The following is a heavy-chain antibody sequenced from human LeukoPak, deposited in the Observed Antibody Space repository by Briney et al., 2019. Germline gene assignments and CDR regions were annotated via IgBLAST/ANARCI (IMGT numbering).Heavy chain of an antibody. CDR3: ARDHIPHWGSFGD. Sequence: SETLSLTCTVSGGSISSGSYYWSWIRQPAGKGLQWIGRTYTSGRTNYNPSLKSRVTISVDTSKNQFSLKLSSVTAADTAVYYCARDHIPHWGSFGDWGQGTLVTVSS. J-gene: IGHJ4*02. V-gene: IGHV4-61*02. D-gene: IGHD7-27*01. CDR1: GGSISSGSYY. CDR2: TYTSGRT.